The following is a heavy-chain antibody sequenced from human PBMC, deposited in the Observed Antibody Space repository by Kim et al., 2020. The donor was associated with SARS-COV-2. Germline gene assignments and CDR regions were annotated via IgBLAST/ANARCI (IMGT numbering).Heavy chain of an antibody. D-gene: IGHD5-18*01. CDR1: GYTFTSYG. Sequence: ASVKVSCKASGYTFTSYGISWVRQAPGQGLEWMGWISAYNGNTNYAQKLQGRVTMTTDTSTSTAYMELRSLRSDDTAVYYCARVEVGWIHPRGVLDYWGQGTLVTVSS. V-gene: IGHV1-18*04. CDR2: ISAYNGNT. J-gene: IGHJ4*02. CDR3: ARVEVGWIHPRGVLDY.